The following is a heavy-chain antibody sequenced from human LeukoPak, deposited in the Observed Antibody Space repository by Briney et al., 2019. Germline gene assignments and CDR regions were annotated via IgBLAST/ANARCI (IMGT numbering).Heavy chain of an antibody. Sequence: GGSLRLSCAASGFTFSSYWMHWVRQAPGKGLVWVSGVNTDGSSTNYADSVKGRFTISRDNAKNSLYLQMNSLRDEDTAVYYCARDWSGYFDYWGQGTLVTVSS. D-gene: IGHD3-3*01. CDR1: GFTFSSYW. J-gene: IGHJ4*02. CDR3: ARDWSGYFDY. V-gene: IGHV3-74*01. CDR2: VNTDGSST.